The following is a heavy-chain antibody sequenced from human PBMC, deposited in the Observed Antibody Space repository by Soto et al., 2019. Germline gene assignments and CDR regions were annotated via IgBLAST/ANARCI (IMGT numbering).Heavy chain of an antibody. Sequence: QVQLQESGPGLVKPSGTLSLTCVVSGGSITSYKWWSWVRQPPGKGLEWIGEIYHSGSTNCNPSLKSRVTISLDKSKNQFSLKLTSVTAADTAVYYCAQLYNWFDPWGHGTLVTVSS. V-gene: IGHV4-4*02. J-gene: IGHJ5*02. CDR2: IYHSGST. CDR1: GGSITSYKW. CDR3: AQLYNWFDP.